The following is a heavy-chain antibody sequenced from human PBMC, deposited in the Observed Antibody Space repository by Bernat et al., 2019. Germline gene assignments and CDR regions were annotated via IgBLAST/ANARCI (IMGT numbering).Heavy chain of an antibody. CDR2: INSDGTST. CDR3: VRGAGPGISNEYFLH. Sequence: EVELEESGGRLVQAGGSLRLSCVGSGFIFNNYWMHWVRQTPGRGLMWVARINSDGTSTNYADAVKGRFTISRDNAKNTLYLQMNSLRDDDTAVYFCVRGAGPGISNEYFLHWGQGTLVPVSS. CDR1: GFIFNNYW. D-gene: IGHD6-13*01. V-gene: IGHV3-74*01. J-gene: IGHJ1*01.